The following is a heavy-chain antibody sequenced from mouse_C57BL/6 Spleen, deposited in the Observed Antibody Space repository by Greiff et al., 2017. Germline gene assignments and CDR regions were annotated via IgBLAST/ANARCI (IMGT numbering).Heavy chain of an antibody. V-gene: IGHV1-42*01. CDR3: ATNYGSSYVDAMDY. CDR1: GYSFTGYY. J-gene: IGHJ4*01. Sequence: VQLQQSGPELVKPGASVKISCKASGYSFTGYYMNWVKQSPEKSLEWIGEINPSTGGTTYNQKFKAKATLTVDKSSSTAYMQLKSLTSEDSAVYSCATNYGSSYVDAMDYWGQGTSVTVSS. CDR2: INPSTGGT. D-gene: IGHD1-1*01.